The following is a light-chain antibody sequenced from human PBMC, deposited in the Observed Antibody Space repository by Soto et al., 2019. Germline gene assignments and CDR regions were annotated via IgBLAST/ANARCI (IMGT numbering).Light chain of an antibody. CDR2: YAS. J-gene: IGKJ1*01. V-gene: IGKV1-5*01. Sequence: DIQMTQSPSSLSASVGDRVTITCRASQSIGSYFNWYQQKPGKAPKLLIYYASTLEGGVPSRFSGSGSGTEFTLTITSLQPDDFATYHCQQYYSYSWTFGQGTKVDIK. CDR1: QSIGSY. CDR3: QQYYSYSWT.